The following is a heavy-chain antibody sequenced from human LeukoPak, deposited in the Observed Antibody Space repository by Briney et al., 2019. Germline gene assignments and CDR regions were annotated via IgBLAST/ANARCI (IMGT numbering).Heavy chain of an antibody. CDR2: INPNSGGI. V-gene: IGHV1-2*04. D-gene: IGHD2-2*01. CDR1: GYTLTGYY. Sequence: ASVKVSCKASGYTLTGYYMHWVRQAPGQGLELVGWINPNSGGINYAQKFQGWVTMTRDTSISTAYMELSRLRSDDTAVYYCARQMRYCSSTSCYGNWFDPWGQGTLVTVSS. J-gene: IGHJ5*02. CDR3: ARQMRYCSSTSCYGNWFDP.